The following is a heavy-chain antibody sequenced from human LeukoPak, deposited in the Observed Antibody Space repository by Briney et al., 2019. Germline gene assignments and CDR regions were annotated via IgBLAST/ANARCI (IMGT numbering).Heavy chain of an antibody. CDR3: AKDLVVGAVAGWGMDV. CDR2: ISPTSSYM. J-gene: IGHJ6*02. D-gene: IGHD6-19*01. V-gene: IGHV3-21*04. CDR1: GFTFSSHN. Sequence: GGSLRLSSAASGFTFSSHNMQWVRQAPGKGLEWVSWISPTSSYMYYADSVKGRFTISRDNAKNSLYLQMNSLRAEDTAVYYCAKDLVVGAVAGWGMDVWGQGTTVTVSS.